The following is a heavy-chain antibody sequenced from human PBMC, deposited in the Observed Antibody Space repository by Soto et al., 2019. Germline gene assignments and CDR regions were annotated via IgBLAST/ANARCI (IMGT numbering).Heavy chain of an antibody. CDR2: IIPIFGTA. V-gene: IGHV1-69*01. CDR1: GGTFSSYA. Sequence: QVQLVQSGAEVKKPGSSVKVSCKASGGTFSSYAISWVRQAPGQGLEWMGGIIPIFGTANYAQKFQGRVTITADESTSTAYMELSSLRSEDTAVYYCARVHCSGGSYYPRLGMDVWGQGTTVTVSS. CDR3: ARVHCSGGSYYPRLGMDV. D-gene: IGHD2-15*01. J-gene: IGHJ6*02.